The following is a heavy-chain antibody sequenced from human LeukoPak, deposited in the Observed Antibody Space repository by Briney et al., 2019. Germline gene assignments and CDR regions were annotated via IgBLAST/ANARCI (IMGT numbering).Heavy chain of an antibody. Sequence: GGSLRLSCAASGFTLSSYWMHWVRQASGKGLVWVSRINSDGSGTTYADSVKGRFTISRDNAKNTLYLQMNSLRAEDTAVYYCATKLVGTKSSEFEYWGQGTLVTVSS. CDR2: INSDGSGT. CDR1: GFTLSSYW. J-gene: IGHJ4*02. D-gene: IGHD1-26*01. CDR3: ATKLVGTKSSEFEY. V-gene: IGHV3-74*01.